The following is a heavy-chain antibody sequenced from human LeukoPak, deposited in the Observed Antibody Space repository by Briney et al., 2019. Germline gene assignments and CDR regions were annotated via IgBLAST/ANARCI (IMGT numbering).Heavy chain of an antibody. V-gene: IGHV1-69*04. CDR3: ARAGNHYYDSSGYYDY. Sequence: SVKVSCKASGGTFSSYAISWVRQAPGQGLEWMGKIIPILGIANYAQKFQGRVTITADKSTSTAYMELSSLRSEDTAVYYCARAGNHYYDSSGYYDYWGQGTLVTVSS. D-gene: IGHD3-22*01. CDR1: GGTFSSYA. J-gene: IGHJ4*02. CDR2: IIPILGIA.